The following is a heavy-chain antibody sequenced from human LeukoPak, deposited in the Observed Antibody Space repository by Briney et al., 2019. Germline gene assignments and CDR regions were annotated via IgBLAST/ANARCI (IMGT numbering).Heavy chain of an antibody. CDR2: INSDGSST. CDR3: ARNFGGGDSSGPYY. Sequence: GGSLRLSCAASGFTFSSYWMHWVRQAPGKGLVWVSRINSDGSSTNYADSVKGRFTISRDNAKNTLYLQMNSLRAEDTALYYCARNFGGGDSSGPYYWGQGTLVTVSS. CDR1: GFTFSSYW. V-gene: IGHV3-74*01. D-gene: IGHD3-22*01. J-gene: IGHJ4*02.